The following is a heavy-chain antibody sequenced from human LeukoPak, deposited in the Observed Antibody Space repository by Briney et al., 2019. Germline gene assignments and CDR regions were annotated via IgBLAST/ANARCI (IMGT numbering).Heavy chain of an antibody. D-gene: IGHD2-2*02. J-gene: IGHJ4*02. V-gene: IGHV3-7*03. Sequence: PGGSLRLSCAASGFTFSSYWMSWVRQAPGKGLEWVANIKQDGSEKYYVDSVKGRFTISRDNAKNSLYLQMNSLRAEDTAVYYCARDRGLGDAINYFDYWGQGTLVTVSS. CDR2: IKQDGSEK. CDR1: GFTFSSYW. CDR3: ARDRGLGDAINYFDY.